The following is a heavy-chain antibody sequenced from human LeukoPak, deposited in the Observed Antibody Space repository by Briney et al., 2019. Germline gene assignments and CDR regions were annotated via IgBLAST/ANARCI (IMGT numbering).Heavy chain of an antibody. CDR1: GYTFTSCG. J-gene: IGHJ3*02. V-gene: IGHV1-18*01. CDR2: ISAYNGNT. Sequence: ASVKVSCKASGYTFTSCGISWVRQAPGQGREWMGWISAYNGNTNYAQKLQGRVTMTTDTSTSTAYMELSRLRSDDTAVYYCARVGDGFNDAFDIWGRGTMVTVSS. D-gene: IGHD5-24*01. CDR3: ARVGDGFNDAFDI.